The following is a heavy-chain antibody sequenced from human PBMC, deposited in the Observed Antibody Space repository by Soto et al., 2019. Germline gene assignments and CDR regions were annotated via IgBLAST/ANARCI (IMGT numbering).Heavy chain of an antibody. D-gene: IGHD5-12*01. J-gene: IGHJ6*02. V-gene: IGHV5-10-1*01. Sequence: LGESLKISCKGSGYSFTSYWNSWVRQMPGKGLEWMGRIDPSDSYTNYSTSFQGHVTISADKSISTAYLQWSSLKASDTAMYYCARTVATTDYCFYGMDVWGQGTTVTVSS. CDR2: IDPSDSYT. CDR3: ARTVATTDYCFYGMDV. CDR1: GYSFTSYW.